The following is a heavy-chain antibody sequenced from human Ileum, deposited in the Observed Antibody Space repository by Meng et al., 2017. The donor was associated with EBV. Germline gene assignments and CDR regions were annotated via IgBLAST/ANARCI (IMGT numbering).Heavy chain of an antibody. CDR3: ASSDYYRSDY. Sequence: QVQLQESGPGLVKPSETLSLTCAVSGGSISRSDWWSWVRQPPGKGLEWIGETSHSGGTNYSPSLKSRVTISLDKSKNQLSLKLNSVIAADTAVYYCASSDYYRSDYWGQGTLVTVSS. CDR2: TSHSGGT. CDR1: GGSISRSDW. V-gene: IGHV4-4*02. J-gene: IGHJ4*02. D-gene: IGHD3-22*01.